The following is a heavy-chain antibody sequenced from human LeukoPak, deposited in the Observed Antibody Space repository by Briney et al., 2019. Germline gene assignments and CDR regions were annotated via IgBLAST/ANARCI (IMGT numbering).Heavy chain of an antibody. CDR1: GGSINNYY. Sequence: KPSETLSLTCTVSGGSINNYYWSWIRQPPGKGLEWVAYIYYSGRTNYNPSLKSRVTTSVDTSKNQFSLRLTSVTAADTAVYYCARRDMKWAFYVHWGQGTLVTVSS. D-gene: IGHD3-3*02. J-gene: IGHJ4*02. V-gene: IGHV4-59*08. CDR2: IYYSGRT. CDR3: ARRDMKWAFYVH.